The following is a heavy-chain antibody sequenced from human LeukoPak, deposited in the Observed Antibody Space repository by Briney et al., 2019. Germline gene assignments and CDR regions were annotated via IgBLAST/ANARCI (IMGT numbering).Heavy chain of an antibody. Sequence: GGSLRLSCAASGFTFSSYAMSWVRQAPGKGLEWVSVISGSGYSTYYADSVKGRFTISRDNSKNTLYLQMNSLRAEDTAIYYCAKETSYYYDGTGYIDYWGQGTLVTVSS. CDR3: AKETSYYYDGTGYIDY. D-gene: IGHD3-22*01. J-gene: IGHJ4*02. CDR2: ISGSGYST. CDR1: GFTFSSYA. V-gene: IGHV3-23*01.